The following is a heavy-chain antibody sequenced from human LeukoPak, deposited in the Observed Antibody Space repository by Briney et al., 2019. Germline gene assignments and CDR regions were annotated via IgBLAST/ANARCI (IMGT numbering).Heavy chain of an antibody. J-gene: IGHJ5*02. CDR3: ARARRTYQLLLSWFDP. D-gene: IGHD2-2*01. CDR2: IIPILGIA. Sequence: GASVKVSCKASGGTFSSYTISWVRQAPGQGLEWMGRIIPILGIANYAQKFQGRVTITADKSRSTAYMELSSLRSEDTAVYYCARARRTYQLLLSWFDPWGQGTLVTVSS. V-gene: IGHV1-69*02. CDR1: GGTFSSYT.